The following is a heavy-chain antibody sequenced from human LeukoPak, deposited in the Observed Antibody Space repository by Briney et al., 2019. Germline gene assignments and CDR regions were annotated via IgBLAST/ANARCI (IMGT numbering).Heavy chain of an antibody. J-gene: IGHJ3*02. D-gene: IGHD3-3*01. CDR2: IYYSGST. Sequence: SETLSLTCTVSGGSIGSYYWSWIRQPPGKGLEWIGYIYYSGSTNYNPSLKSRVTISVDTSKNQFSLKLSSVTAADTAVYYCAREWYYDFWSGYYTPTGAFDIWGQGTMVTVSS. CDR3: AREWYYDFWSGYYTPTGAFDI. V-gene: IGHV4-59*01. CDR1: GGSIGSYY.